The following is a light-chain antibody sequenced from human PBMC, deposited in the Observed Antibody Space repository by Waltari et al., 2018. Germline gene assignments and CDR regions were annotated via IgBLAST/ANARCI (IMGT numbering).Light chain of an antibody. V-gene: IGKV3-20*01. Sequence: EILLTQSPGTLSLSPGELATLSCRASQSISRFLAWYQQKPGQAPRLLIYDASTRDTGIPDRFSGSGSGTDFSLTISRLEPEDIAVYYCQKYGSLPATFGQGTKVEIK. CDR1: QSISRF. CDR3: QKYGSLPAT. J-gene: IGKJ1*01. CDR2: DAS.